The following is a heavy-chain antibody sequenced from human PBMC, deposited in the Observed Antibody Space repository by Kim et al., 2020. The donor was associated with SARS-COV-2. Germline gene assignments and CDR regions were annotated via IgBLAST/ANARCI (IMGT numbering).Heavy chain of an antibody. J-gene: IGHJ6*02. CDR2: INPSGGST. Sequence: ASVKVSCKASGYTFTSYYMHWVRQAPGQGLEWMGIINPSGGSTSYAQKFQGRVTMTRDTSTSTVYMELSSLRSEDTAVYYCARENIGSILLPPYDGMDVWGQGTTVTVSS. CDR1: GYTFTSYY. CDR3: ARENIGSILLPPYDGMDV. V-gene: IGHV1-46*01. D-gene: IGHD2-15*01.